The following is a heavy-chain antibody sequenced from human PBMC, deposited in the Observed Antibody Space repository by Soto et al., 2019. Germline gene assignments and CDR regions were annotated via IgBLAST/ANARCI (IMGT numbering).Heavy chain of an antibody. CDR1: GGSISSGGYY. V-gene: IGHV4-31*03. CDR2: IYYSEST. D-gene: IGHD2-2*01. CDR3: ARGRCSSTSCYAVSYYYYGMDV. Sequence: PSETLSLTCTVSGGSISSGGYYWSWIRQHPGKGLEWIGYIYYSESTYYNPSLKSRVTISVDTSKNQFSLKLSSVTAADTAVYYCARGRCSSTSCYAVSYYYYGMDVWGQGTTVTVSS. J-gene: IGHJ6*02.